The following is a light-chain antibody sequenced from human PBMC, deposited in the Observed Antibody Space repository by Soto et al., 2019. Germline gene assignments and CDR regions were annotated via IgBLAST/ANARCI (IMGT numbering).Light chain of an antibody. CDR1: QSISSN. Sequence: EIVMTHSPATLSVSPGERATLSCRASQSISSNLAWYQQKPGQAPRLLIYGASTRATAIPARFSGSGSGTKFTLTIDSLQSEDFALYYCQHYNNWPQWTLGQGTKVDI. V-gene: IGKV3-15*01. CDR3: QHYNNWPQWT. CDR2: GAS. J-gene: IGKJ1*01.